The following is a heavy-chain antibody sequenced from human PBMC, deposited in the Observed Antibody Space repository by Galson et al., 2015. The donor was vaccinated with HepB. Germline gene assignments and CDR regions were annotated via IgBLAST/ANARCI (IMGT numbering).Heavy chain of an antibody. Sequence: VSCKASGYTFTSYGISWVRQAPGQGLEWMGWISAYNGNTNYAQKLQGRVTMTTDTSTSTAYMELRSLRSDDTAVYYCARGPTYYDFWSGYTPIDYWGQGTLVTVSS. CDR1: GYTFTSYG. J-gene: IGHJ4*02. V-gene: IGHV1-18*04. CDR3: ARGPTYYDFWSGYTPIDY. CDR2: ISAYNGNT. D-gene: IGHD3-3*01.